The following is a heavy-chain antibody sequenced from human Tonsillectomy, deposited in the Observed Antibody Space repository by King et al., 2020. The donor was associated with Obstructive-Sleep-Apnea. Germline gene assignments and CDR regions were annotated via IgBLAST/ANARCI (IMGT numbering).Heavy chain of an antibody. J-gene: IGHJ3*02. Sequence: LQLQESGPGLLKTSETLSLTCTVSGGSISSSNYYWGWIRPPPWKGLEWIGSGYYSGSSPSNPSPKSRVTISIDTSKNQFSLNLSSVTAADTAVYYCARYRRQYSGFDAFDIWGQGTMVTVSS. D-gene: IGHD5-12*01. CDR2: GYYSGSS. V-gene: IGHV4-39*07. CDR3: ARYRRQYSGFDAFDI. CDR1: GGSISSSNYY.